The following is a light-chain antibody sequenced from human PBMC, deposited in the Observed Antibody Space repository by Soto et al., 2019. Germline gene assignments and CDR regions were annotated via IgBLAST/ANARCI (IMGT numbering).Light chain of an antibody. Sequence: QSVLTQPPSVSGAPGQAVTISCTGTSSNIGANYDVHWYQHLPGSAPKLLISGNTNRPSGVPDRFSASKSDTSASLAITGLQTEDEGHYYCQSYDNSRGGHVIFGGGTKLTVL. V-gene: IGLV1-40*01. CDR2: GNT. CDR1: SSNIGANYD. J-gene: IGLJ2*01. CDR3: QSYDNSRGGHVI.